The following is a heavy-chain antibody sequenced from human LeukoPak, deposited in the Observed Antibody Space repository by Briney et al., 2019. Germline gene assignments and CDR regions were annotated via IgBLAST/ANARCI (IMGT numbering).Heavy chain of an antibody. CDR2: ISSSSSYI. D-gene: IGHD3-3*01. V-gene: IGHV3-21*01. CDR3: ARGYDDFWSGYPDAFDI. J-gene: IGHJ3*02. Sequence: GGSLRLSCAASGFTFSSYSMNWVRQAPGKGLEWVSSISSSSSYIYYADSVKGRFTISRDNAKNSLYLQMNSLRAEDTAVYYCARGYDDFWSGYPDAFDIWGQGTMVTVSS. CDR1: GFTFSSYS.